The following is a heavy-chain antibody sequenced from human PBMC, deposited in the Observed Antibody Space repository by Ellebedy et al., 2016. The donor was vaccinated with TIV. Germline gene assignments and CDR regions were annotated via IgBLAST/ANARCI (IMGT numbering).Heavy chain of an antibody. J-gene: IGHJ3*01. Sequence: AASVKVSCKASGYTFTTYAIHWVRQAPGQRLDWMGWINTDNGNTKYSQKFQGRVTITRDTSASTAYMELSSLRSEDTAVYYCARAWYGDYTSFAAFDLWGQGTMVTVSS. CDR3: ARAWYGDYTSFAAFDL. CDR2: INTDNGNT. CDR1: GYTFTTYA. D-gene: IGHD4-17*01. V-gene: IGHV1-3*04.